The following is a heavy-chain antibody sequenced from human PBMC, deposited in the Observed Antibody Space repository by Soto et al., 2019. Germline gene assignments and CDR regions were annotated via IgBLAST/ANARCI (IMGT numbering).Heavy chain of an antibody. CDR2: MSCDGTNK. V-gene: IGHV3-30-3*01. J-gene: IGHJ6*02. D-gene: IGHD2-2*01. CDR3: ARGAYCNSTSCYRYGMDV. CDR1: GFTFSRFA. Sequence: GGSLRLSCAASGFTFSRFAMHWVRQAPGKGLEWVAVMSCDGTNKYYADSVKGRFTISRDSSKNKLNLQMNSLRAEDTAVYYGARGAYCNSTSCYRYGMDVWGQGTTVTVSS.